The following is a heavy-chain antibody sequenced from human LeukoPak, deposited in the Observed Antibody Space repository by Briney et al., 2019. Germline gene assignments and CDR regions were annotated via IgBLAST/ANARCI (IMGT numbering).Heavy chain of an antibody. CDR3: ASASVSYYDSSGYYW. D-gene: IGHD3-22*01. V-gene: IGHV3-64*01. CDR1: GYTFISYG. J-gene: IGHJ4*02. Sequence: GASVKVSCKASGYTFISYGITWIRQAPGKGLEYVSAISSNGGSTYYANSVKGRFTISRDNSKNTLYLQMGSLRAEDTAVYYCASASVSYYDSSGYYWWGQGTLVTVSS. CDR2: ISSNGGST.